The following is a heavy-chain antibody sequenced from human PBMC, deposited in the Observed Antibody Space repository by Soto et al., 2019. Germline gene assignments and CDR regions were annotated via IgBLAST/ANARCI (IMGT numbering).Heavy chain of an antibody. Sequence: ASVWVYCKASGYSFTSYAMHWLLQPPGQRLEWMGWINAGNGNTKYSQKFQGRVTITRDTSASTAYMELSSLRSEDTAVYYCARVSTRLVFFSKTNCYLPGRFSSWAQGT. J-gene: IGHJ5*02. CDR3: ARVSTRLVFFSKTNCYLPGRFSS. D-gene: IGHD2-15*01. CDR2: INAGNGNT. V-gene: IGHV1-3*01. CDR1: GYSFTSYA.